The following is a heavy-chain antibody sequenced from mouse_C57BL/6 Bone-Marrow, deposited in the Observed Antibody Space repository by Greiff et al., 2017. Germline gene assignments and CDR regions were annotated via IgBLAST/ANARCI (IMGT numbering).Heavy chain of an antibody. Sequence: EVQLQQSGPGLAKPSQTLSLTCSVTGYSITSDYWNWIRKFPGNKLEYLGYISYSASTYYIPSLKCLISIPRNTSKNQYYLQLNSETTEDTATYYCAREGYGYYDSYWYFDVWGTGTTVTVAA. D-gene: IGHD2-3*01. J-gene: IGHJ1*03. CDR2: ISYSAST. V-gene: IGHV3-8*01. CDR1: GYSITSDY. CDR3: AREGYGYYDSYWYFDV.